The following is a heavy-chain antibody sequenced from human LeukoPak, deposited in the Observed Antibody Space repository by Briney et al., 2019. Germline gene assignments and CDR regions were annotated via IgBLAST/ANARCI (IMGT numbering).Heavy chain of an antibody. CDR1: GFTFTSYW. J-gene: IGHJ5*02. V-gene: IGHV3-74*01. Sequence: SCKASGFTFTSYWMHWVRQIPGKGLVWVSRIKYDGSSTTYADSVKGRFTISRDNAKNTLYLQMNSLRAEDTAVYYCARDCDTSGNYYGWFDPWGQGALVTVSS. D-gene: IGHD3-22*01. CDR3: ARDCDTSGNYYGWFDP. CDR2: IKYDGSST.